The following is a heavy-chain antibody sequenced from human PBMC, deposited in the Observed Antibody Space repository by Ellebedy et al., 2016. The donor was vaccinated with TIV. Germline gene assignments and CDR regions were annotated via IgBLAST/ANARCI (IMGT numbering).Heavy chain of an antibody. J-gene: IGHJ4*02. CDR3: ARGDSPSHYYDPRGALPFGY. CDR2: ISYDAAYK. V-gene: IGHV3-30*16. CDR1: GFTVSSNY. Sequence: GESLKISCAASGFTVSSNYMNWVRQAPGKGLEWVAVISYDAAYKDFADSVKGRFTISRDNSNSTVYLQMNSLRPEDTAVYYCARGDSPSHYYDPRGALPFGYWGQGTLVTVSS. D-gene: IGHD3-22*01.